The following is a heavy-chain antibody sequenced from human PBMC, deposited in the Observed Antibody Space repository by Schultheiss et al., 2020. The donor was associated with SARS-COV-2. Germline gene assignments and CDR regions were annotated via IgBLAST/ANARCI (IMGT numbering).Heavy chain of an antibody. Sequence: SETLSLTCTVYGGSFSSYYWSWIRQPPGKGLEWIGRIYTSGSTNYNPSLKSRVTMSVDTSKNQFSLKLSSVTAADTAVYYCARVPYYPGGAFDIWGQGTMVTVSS. CDR3: ARVPYYPGGAFDI. J-gene: IGHJ3*02. D-gene: IGHD1-26*01. V-gene: IGHV4-4*07. CDR1: GGSFSSYY. CDR2: IYTSGST.